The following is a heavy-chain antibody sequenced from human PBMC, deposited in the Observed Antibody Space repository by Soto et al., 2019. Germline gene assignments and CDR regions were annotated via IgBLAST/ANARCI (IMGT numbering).Heavy chain of an antibody. CDR2: INHSGST. V-gene: IGHV4-34*01. Sequence: PSETLSLTCDVYGVFFSGYYWTWIRQPPGTGLEWIGEINHSGSTYYNPSLKSRVTISVDRSKNQFSLKLSSVTAADTAVYYCASRSTRDAFDIWGQGTMVT. J-gene: IGHJ3*02. CDR1: GVFFSGYY. CDR3: ASRSTRDAFDI.